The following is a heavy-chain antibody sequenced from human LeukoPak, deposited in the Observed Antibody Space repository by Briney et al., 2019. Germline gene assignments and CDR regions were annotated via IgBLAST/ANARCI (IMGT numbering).Heavy chain of an antibody. Sequence: GRSLRLSCAASGFTFSSYAMHWVRQAPGEGLEWVAVISSDGSNKYYADSVKGRFTISRDNSKNTLYLQMNSLRAEDTAVYYCAKVVAGTYYGMDVWGQGTTVTVSS. J-gene: IGHJ6*02. CDR3: AKVVAGTYYGMDV. CDR1: GFTFSSYA. CDR2: ISSDGSNK. D-gene: IGHD6-19*01. V-gene: IGHV3-30*18.